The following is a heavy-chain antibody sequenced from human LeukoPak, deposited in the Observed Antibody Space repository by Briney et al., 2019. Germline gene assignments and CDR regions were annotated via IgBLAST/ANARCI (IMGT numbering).Heavy chain of an antibody. CDR1: GFSFSDAW. CDR2: IKSKTDGGST. Sequence: GGSLRLSCAASGFSFSDAWMAWVRQAPGKGPEWVGRIKSKTDGGSTAYAAPVKDRFTISRDDSLNTLNLQMNSLEIEDTAVYYCATRNVPHGDPPLDSWGAGSLVTASP. CDR3: ATRNVPHGDPPLDS. V-gene: IGHV3-15*01. D-gene: IGHD4-17*01. J-gene: IGHJ4*02.